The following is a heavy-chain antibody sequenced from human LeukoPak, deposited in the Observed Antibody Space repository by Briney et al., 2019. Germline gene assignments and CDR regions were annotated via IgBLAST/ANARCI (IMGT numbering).Heavy chain of an antibody. CDR1: GGSISSYY. Sequence: SETLSLTCTASGGSISSYYWSWIRQPPGKGLEWIGYIYYSGSTNYNPSLKSRVTISVDTSKNQFSLKLSSVTAADTAVYYCASTTARVRFDYWGQGTLVTVSS. CDR3: ASTTARVRFDY. D-gene: IGHD4-17*01. CDR2: IYYSGST. J-gene: IGHJ4*02. V-gene: IGHV4-59*08.